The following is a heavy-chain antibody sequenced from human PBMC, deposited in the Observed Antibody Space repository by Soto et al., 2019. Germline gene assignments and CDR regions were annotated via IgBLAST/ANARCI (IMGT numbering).Heavy chain of an antibody. D-gene: IGHD5-12*01. Sequence: EVQLLESGGGLVKPGGSLRLSCVASGFTFGSYAMSWVRQAQGQGLDWVSTISGGDTTQYAESVKGRFTISRDKAKNTRYLQMTYLSVEDTAVNSCAPGWVMATCCTYLGQGTLVTCSS. V-gene: IGHV3-23*01. J-gene: IGHJ4*02. CDR3: APGWVMATCCTY. CDR2: ISGGDTT. CDR1: GFTFGSYA.